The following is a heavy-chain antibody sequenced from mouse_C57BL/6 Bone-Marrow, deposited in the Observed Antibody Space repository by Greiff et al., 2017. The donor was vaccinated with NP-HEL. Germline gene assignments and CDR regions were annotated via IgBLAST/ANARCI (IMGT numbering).Heavy chain of an antibody. CDR2: INPNNGGT. D-gene: IGHD2-1*01. CDR3: ARCGNYVDYYAMDY. CDR1: GYTFTDYN. Sequence: VQLQQSGPELVKPGASVKIPCKASGYTFTDYNMDWVKQSHGKSLEWIGDINPNNGGTIYNQKFKGKATLTVDKSSSTAYMALRSLTSEDTAVYYCARCGNYVDYYAMDYWGQGTSVTVSS. J-gene: IGHJ4*01. V-gene: IGHV1-18*01.